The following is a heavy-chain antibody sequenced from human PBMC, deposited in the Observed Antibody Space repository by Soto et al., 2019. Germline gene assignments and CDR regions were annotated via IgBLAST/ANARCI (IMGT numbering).Heavy chain of an antibody. V-gene: IGHV3-30*18. CDR3: AKDPFDY. Sequence: QVQLVESGGGVVQPGRSLRLSCAASGFTFSSYGMHWVRQAPGKGLEWVAVISHDGSNKYYADSVKGRFTISRDNSKNTLYLQMNSLRAEDTAVYYCAKDPFDYWGQGTLVTVSS. CDR2: ISHDGSNK. CDR1: GFTFSSYG. J-gene: IGHJ4*02.